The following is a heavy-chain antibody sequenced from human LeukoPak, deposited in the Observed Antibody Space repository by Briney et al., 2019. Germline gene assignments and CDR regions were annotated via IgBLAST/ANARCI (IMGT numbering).Heavy chain of an antibody. Sequence: DSVKVSCKASGYTFTSYYMHWVRQTPGQGLEWMGIINPSGGSTSYAQKFQGRVTMTRDTSTSTVYMELSSLRSEDTAVYYCARVRLELRRKISNYGMDVWGQGTTVTVSS. V-gene: IGHV1-46*03. CDR2: INPSGGST. J-gene: IGHJ6*02. CDR1: GYTFTSYY. CDR3: ARVRLELRRKISNYGMDV. D-gene: IGHD1-7*01.